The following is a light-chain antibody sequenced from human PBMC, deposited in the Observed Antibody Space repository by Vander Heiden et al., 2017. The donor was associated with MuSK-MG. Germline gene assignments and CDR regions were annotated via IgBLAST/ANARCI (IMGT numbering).Light chain of an antibody. Sequence: ETVLTQSPATLPLSPGERATLSCRPSQSVSSYLAWYQQKVGQAPRLLIYDASNRATGIPARFSGSGSGTDFTLTISSLEPEDFAVYYCQQRSNWPITFGQGTRLEIK. CDR3: QQRSNWPIT. V-gene: IGKV3-11*01. CDR2: DAS. J-gene: IGKJ5*01. CDR1: QSVSSY.